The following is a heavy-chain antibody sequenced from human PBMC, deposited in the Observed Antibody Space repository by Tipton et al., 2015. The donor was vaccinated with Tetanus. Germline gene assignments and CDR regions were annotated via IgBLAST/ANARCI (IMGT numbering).Heavy chain of an antibody. CDR3: ARLREIVSRSGWAFDY. Sequence: SLRLSCAASGFTFSNYAMAWVRQAPGKGLEWVPGISVRGSHTYYADPVKGRFSTSRDNSKNTVYLQMNSLRDEDTAVYYCARLREIVSRSGWAFDYWGQGILVTVSS. J-gene: IGHJ4*02. CDR2: ISVRGSHT. V-gene: IGHV3-23*01. CDR1: GFTFSNYA. D-gene: IGHD3-10*01.